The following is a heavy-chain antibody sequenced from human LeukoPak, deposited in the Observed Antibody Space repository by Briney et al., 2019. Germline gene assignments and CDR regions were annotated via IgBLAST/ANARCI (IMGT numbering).Heavy chain of an antibody. CDR2: TSHDGTRK. CDR1: GFTFSDYT. D-gene: IGHD3-3*01. Sequence: GGSLRLSCAASGFTFSDYTIHWVRQAPGKGLEWVAVTSHDGTRKYYADSVKGRFTISRDNSKNTLYLQMNSLRAEDTAVYYCAITYYDFWSGYQLGTDYYGMDVWGQGTTVTVSS. CDR3: AITYYDFWSGYQLGTDYYGMDV. J-gene: IGHJ6*02. V-gene: IGHV3-30-3*01.